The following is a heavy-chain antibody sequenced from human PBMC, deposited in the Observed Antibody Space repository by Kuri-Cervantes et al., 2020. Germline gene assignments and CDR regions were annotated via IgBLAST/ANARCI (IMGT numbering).Heavy chain of an antibody. D-gene: IGHD7-27*01. CDR2: IYTSGST. CDR1: GGSISSYY. J-gene: IGHJ6*02. V-gene: IGHV4-4*07. CDR3: ARGRLGTYYYYYGMDV. Sequence: SETLSLTCTVSGGSISSYYWSWIRQPAGKGLERIGRIYTSGSTNYNPSLKSRVTMSVDTSKNQFSLKLSSVTAADTAVYYCARGRLGTYYYYYGMDVWGQGTTVTVSS.